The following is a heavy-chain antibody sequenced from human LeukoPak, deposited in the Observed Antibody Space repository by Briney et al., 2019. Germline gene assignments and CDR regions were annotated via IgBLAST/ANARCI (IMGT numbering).Heavy chain of an antibody. CDR1: GFTFRSYA. CDR3: AKEEGFDY. CDR2: ISGSGGNT. V-gene: IGHV3-23*01. J-gene: IGHJ4*02. Sequence: PGRSLRLSCAASGFTFRSYAMTWVRQAPGKGLEWVSTISGSGGNTYYADSVKGRFTISRDNSKNTLYLQMNSLRAEDTALYYCAKEEGFDYWGQGTLVTVSS.